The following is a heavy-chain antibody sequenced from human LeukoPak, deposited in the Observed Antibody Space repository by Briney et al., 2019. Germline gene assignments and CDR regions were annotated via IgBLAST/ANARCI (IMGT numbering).Heavy chain of an antibody. Sequence: ASVKVSCKASGYTFTSYGISWVRQAPGQGLEWMGWISAYNGNTNYAQKLQGRVTMTTDTSTSTAYMELRSLRSDDTAVYYCARGGLDYYGSGSYFNRQKIYGMDVWGQGTTVTVSS. J-gene: IGHJ6*02. CDR3: ARGGLDYYGSGSYFNRQKIYGMDV. CDR1: GYTFTSYG. CDR2: ISAYNGNT. V-gene: IGHV1-18*01. D-gene: IGHD3-10*01.